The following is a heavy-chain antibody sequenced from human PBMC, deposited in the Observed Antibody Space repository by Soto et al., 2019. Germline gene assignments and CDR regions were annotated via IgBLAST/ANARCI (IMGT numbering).Heavy chain of an antibody. CDR3: ARSKYNWNYVGYAFDI. J-gene: IGHJ3*02. CDR1: GGTFSSYA. V-gene: IGHV1-69*13. CDR2: IIPIFGTA. Sequence: GASVKVSCKASGGTFSSYAISWVRQAPGQGLEWMGGIIPIFGTANYAQKFQGRVTITADESTSTAYMELSSLRSEDTAVYYCARSKYNWNYVGYAFDIWGQGTMVTVSS. D-gene: IGHD1-7*01.